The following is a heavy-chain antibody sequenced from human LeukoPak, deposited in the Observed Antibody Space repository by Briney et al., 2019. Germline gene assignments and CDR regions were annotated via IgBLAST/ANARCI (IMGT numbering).Heavy chain of an antibody. CDR3: AKSRITGTTRPFDAFDI. D-gene: IGHD1-7*01. Sequence: GGSLRLSCAASGFTFSSYGMHWVRQAPGKGLEWVAFIRFDGSNKYYADSVKGRFTISRDNSKNTLYLQMNSLRAEDTAVYYCAKSRITGTTRPFDAFDIWGQGTMVTVSS. CDR1: GFTFSSYG. J-gene: IGHJ3*02. V-gene: IGHV3-30*02. CDR2: IRFDGSNK.